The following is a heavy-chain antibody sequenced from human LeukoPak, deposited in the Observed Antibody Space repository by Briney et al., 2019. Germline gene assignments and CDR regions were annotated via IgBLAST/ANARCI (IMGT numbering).Heavy chain of an antibody. CDR2: INPNSGGT. J-gene: IGHJ4*02. Sequence: ASVKVSCKASGYTFTGYYMHWVRQAPGQGLEWMGWINPNSGGTNYAQKFQGRVTMTRDTSISTAYMELSRLRSDDTAVYYCARVPRVGGYSYGYVFLSSASALDYWGQGTLVTVSS. CDR1: GYTFTGYY. CDR3: ARVPRVGGYSYGYVFLSSASALDY. D-gene: IGHD5-18*01. V-gene: IGHV1-2*02.